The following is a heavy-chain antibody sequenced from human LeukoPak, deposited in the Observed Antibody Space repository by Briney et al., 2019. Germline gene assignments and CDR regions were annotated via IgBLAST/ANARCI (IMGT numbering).Heavy chain of an antibody. J-gene: IGHJ4*02. CDR2: ISYDGSNK. CDR3: ARGRPNSEGYFDY. V-gene: IGHV3-30*04. CDR1: GFTCISYA. Sequence: PGRSLRLSCAASGFTCISYAMHWVRQAPGKGMEWVAVISYDGSNKYYADSVKGRFTISRDNSKNTLYLQMNSLRAEDTAVYYCARGRPNSEGYFDYWGQGTLVTVSS. D-gene: IGHD2/OR15-2a*01.